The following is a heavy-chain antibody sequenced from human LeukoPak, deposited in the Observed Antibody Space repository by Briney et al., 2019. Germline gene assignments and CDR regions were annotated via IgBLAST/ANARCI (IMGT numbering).Heavy chain of an antibody. CDR1: AYTFVSYG. D-gene: IGHD6-19*01. CDR2: ISGNTGNT. V-gene: IGHV1-18*01. J-gene: IGHJ4*02. Sequence: ASVKVSCKASAYTFVSYGISWLRQAPGQGLEWVGWISGNTGNTNYAQKFQGRVTMTTDTSTNTAYMELRSLRSDDTAVYYCARDSSAPQWLGEPYFDYWGQGTLVTVSS. CDR3: ARDSSAPQWLGEPYFDY.